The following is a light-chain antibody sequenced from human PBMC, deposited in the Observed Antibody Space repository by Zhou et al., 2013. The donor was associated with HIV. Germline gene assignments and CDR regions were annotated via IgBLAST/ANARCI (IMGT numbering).Light chain of an antibody. CDR1: QGISNY. CDR2: AAY. J-gene: IGKJ2*01. CDR3: QQSYSVPPT. Sequence: AIRMTQSPSSFSASTGDRVTLTCRASQGISNYLAWYQQKPGKAPTLLISAAYTLQSGVPSRFSGSGSGADFTLTINSLQPEDFATYFCQQSYSVPPTFGQGTKLEI. V-gene: IGKV1-8*01.